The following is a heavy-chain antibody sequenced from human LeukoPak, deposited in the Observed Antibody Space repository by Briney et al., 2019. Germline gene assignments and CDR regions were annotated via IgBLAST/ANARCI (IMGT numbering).Heavy chain of an antibody. CDR1: GGSVSGYY. CDR2: VYYSGST. CDR3: AGYSQLRYFDWLLSSTVDY. V-gene: IGHV4-59*08. J-gene: IGHJ4*02. D-gene: IGHD3-9*01. Sequence: PSETLSLTCVVSGGSVSGYYWGWIRQPPGRGLEWIGYVYYSGSTNYNPSFKSRITISVDTSKNQFSLKLSSVTAADTAVYYCAGYSQLRYFDWLLSSTVDYWGQGTLVTVSS.